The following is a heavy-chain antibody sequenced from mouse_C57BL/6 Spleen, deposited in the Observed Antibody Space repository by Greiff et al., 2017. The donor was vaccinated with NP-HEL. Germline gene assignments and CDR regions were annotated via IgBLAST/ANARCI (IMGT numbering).Heavy chain of an antibody. CDR2: IHPNRGST. D-gene: IGHD2-3*01. V-gene: IGHV1-64*01. Sequence: QVQLQQPGAELVKPGASVKLSCKASGYTFTSYWMHWVKQRPGQGLEWIGMIHPNRGSTNYNEKFKSKATLTVDKSSSTAYMQLSSLTSEDSAVYYCARDDGYYLWYFDVWGTGTTVTVSS. CDR1: GYTFTSYW. J-gene: IGHJ1*03. CDR3: ARDDGYYLWYFDV.